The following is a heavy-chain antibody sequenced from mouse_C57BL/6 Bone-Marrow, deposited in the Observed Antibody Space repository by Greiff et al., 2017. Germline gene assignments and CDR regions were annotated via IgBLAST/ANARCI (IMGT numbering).Heavy chain of an antibody. CDR1: GYTFTSYW. CDR3: ARDWDGVDY. CDR2: IDPSDSYT. J-gene: IGHJ2*01. Sequence: QVQLQQPGAELVMPGASVKLSCKASGYTFTSYWMHWVKQRPGQGLEWIGEIDPSDSYTNYNQKFKGKSTLTVDKSSSTAYMQLSSLTSEDSAVYYCARDWDGVDYWGQGTTLTVSS. D-gene: IGHD4-1*01. V-gene: IGHV1-69*01.